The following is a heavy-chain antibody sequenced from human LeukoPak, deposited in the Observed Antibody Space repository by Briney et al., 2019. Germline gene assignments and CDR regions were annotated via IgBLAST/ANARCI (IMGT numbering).Heavy chain of an antibody. Sequence: PSETLSLTCSVSDDSITMYYWTWIRQPPGKGLEWIGYVDHTGSTNFNPSLNGRVSISRDTTKNLFSLRLRSVTAADTAVYYCARGGWGPLDYWGQGTLVTVPS. J-gene: IGHJ4*02. CDR2: VDHTGST. CDR3: ARGGWGPLDY. D-gene: IGHD3-16*01. V-gene: IGHV4-59*01. CDR1: DDSITMYY.